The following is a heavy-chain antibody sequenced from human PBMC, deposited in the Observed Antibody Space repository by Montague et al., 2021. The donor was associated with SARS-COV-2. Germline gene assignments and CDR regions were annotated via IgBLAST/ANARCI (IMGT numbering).Heavy chain of an antibody. CDR3: ARRAALGELGALPNQLFDP. CDR2: VLYTGTP. D-gene: IGHD3-10*01. J-gene: IGHJ5*02. Sequence: SETLSLTCTVSGGSIANSHKYWGWVRQPPGKGLEWIGSVLYTGTPYDHPSLTARVTISLDTSKNQLSLTLRSVTAADTAVYFCARRAALGELGALPNQLFDPWGQGTRVTVSS. V-gene: IGHV4-39*07. CDR1: GGSIANSHKY.